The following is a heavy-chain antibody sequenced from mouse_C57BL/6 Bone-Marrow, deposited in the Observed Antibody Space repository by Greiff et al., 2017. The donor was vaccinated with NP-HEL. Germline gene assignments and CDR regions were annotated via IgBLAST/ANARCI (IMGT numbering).Heavy chain of an antibody. V-gene: IGHV1-55*01. CDR1: GYTFTSYW. CDR2: IYPGSGST. Sequence: QVHVKQPGAELVKPGASVKMSCKASGYTFTSYWITWVKQRPGQGLEWIGDIYPGSGSTNYNEKFKSKATLTVDTSSSTAYMQLSSLTSEDSAVYYCARLDYYGSSYYFDYWGQGTTLTVSS. CDR3: ARLDYYGSSYYFDY. D-gene: IGHD1-1*01. J-gene: IGHJ2*01.